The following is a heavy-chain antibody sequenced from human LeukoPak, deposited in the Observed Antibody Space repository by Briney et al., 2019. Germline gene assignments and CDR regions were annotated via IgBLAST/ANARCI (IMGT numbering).Heavy chain of an antibody. V-gene: IGHV1-69*04. D-gene: IGHD5-12*01. J-gene: IGHJ4*02. CDR3: ARDGYDDRPFDY. Sequence: ASVKVSCKASGGIFDSYAYSWVRQASGQGLECVGRIIPIIGITNYAQKYEGRVRVTADKPTRTVYMELRGLASEDTAVYYCARDGYDDRPFDYWGQGTLLTVSS. CDR1: GGIFDSYA. CDR2: IIPIIGIT.